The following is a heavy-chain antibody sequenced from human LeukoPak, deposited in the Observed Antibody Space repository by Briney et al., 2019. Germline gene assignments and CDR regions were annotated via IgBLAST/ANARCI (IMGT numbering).Heavy chain of an antibody. Sequence: SETLSLTCAVYGGSFSGYFWNWIRQPPGKGLEWIGEINHSGGTNYNPSLKSRVTISVDTSNNHFSLKLSFVTAADTAVYYCARGRGYCSGGSCYSHFDYWGQGSLVTVSS. CDR1: GGSFSGYF. CDR2: INHSGGT. D-gene: IGHD2-15*01. CDR3: ARGRGYCSGGSCYSHFDY. V-gene: IGHV4-34*01. J-gene: IGHJ4*02.